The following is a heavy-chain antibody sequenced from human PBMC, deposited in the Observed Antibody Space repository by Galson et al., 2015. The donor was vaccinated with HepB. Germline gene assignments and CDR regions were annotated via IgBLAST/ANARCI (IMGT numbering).Heavy chain of an antibody. CDR1: GGTFSSYA. D-gene: IGHD2-2*01. CDR2: IIPILGIA. CDR3: ARAPHIVVVPAAPPGYYYMDV. Sequence: SVKVSCKASGGTFSSYAISWVRQAPGQGLEWMGRIIPILGIANYAQKFQGRVTITADKSTSTAYMELSSLRSEDTAVYYCARAPHIVVVPAAPPGYYYMDVWGKGTTVTVSS. J-gene: IGHJ6*03. V-gene: IGHV1-69*04.